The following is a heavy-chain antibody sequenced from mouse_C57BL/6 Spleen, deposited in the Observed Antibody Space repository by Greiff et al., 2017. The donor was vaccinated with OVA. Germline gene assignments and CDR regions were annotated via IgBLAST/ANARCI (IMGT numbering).Heavy chain of an antibody. Sequence: VQLQQSGPELVKPGASVKIPCKASGYTFTDYNMDWVKQSHGKSLEWIGDINPNNGGTIYNQKFKGKATLTVDKSSSTAYMELRSLTSEDTAVYYCARSHYYGSSYGWFAYWGQGTLVTVSA. J-gene: IGHJ3*01. V-gene: IGHV1-18*01. D-gene: IGHD1-1*01. CDR1: GYTFTDYN. CDR2: INPNNGGT. CDR3: ARSHYYGSSYGWFAY.